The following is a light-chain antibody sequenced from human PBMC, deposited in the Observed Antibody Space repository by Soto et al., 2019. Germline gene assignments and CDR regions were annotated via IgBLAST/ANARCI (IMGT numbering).Light chain of an antibody. CDR1: QDINNY. CDR2: DAS. CDR3: QQYDNLLRT. V-gene: IGKV1-33*01. Sequence: DLQMTQSPSSLSASIGDRVTITCQASQDINNYLNWYQQKPGKAPKLLICDASKLQTGVPSRFSGSGSGTDFTFTISSLQPEDIATYYCQQYDNLLRTFGQGTKLEIK. J-gene: IGKJ2*01.